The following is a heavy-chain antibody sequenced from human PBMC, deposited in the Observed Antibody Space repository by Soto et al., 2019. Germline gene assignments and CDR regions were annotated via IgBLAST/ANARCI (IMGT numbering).Heavy chain of an antibody. V-gene: IGHV1-18*01. Sequence: ASVNVSSHASGFAVRRYGVSWVRQAPGQGLEWMGWISGYNGNTHYSQKFQGKVTMTTDTSTSTAYMELRNLRSDDTAVYYCAKADSNYAGRFSYYYMDVWGTGTMVTVSS. CDR2: ISGYNGNT. CDR3: AKADSNYAGRFSYYYMDV. CDR1: GFAVRRYG. J-gene: IGHJ6*03. D-gene: IGHD4-4*01.